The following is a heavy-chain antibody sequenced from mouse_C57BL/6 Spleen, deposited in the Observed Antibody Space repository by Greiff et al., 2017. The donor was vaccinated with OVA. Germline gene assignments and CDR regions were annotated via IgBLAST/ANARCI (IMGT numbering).Heavy chain of an antibody. Sequence: VQLQQSGAELVKPGASVKISCKASGYAFSSYWMNWVKQRPGKGLAWIGQIYPGDGDTNYNGKFKGKATLTADKSSSTAYMQLSSLTSEDSAVYFCARNGQLLYAMDYWGQGTSVTVSS. CDR1: GYAFSSYW. V-gene: IGHV1-80*01. D-gene: IGHD3-2*01. CDR2: IYPGDGDT. J-gene: IGHJ4*01. CDR3: ARNGQLLYAMDY.